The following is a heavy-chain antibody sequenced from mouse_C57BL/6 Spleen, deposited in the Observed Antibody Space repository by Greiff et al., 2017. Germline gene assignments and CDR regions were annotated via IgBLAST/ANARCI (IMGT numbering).Heavy chain of an antibody. J-gene: IGHJ1*03. V-gene: IGHV1-42*01. CDR2: INPSTGGT. D-gene: IGHD4-1*01. Sequence: EVQLQQSGPELVKPGASVKISCKASGYSFTGYYMNWVKQSPEKSLEWIGEINPSTGGTTYNQKFKAKATLTVAKSSSTAYMQLKSLTAEDAAVYYCARGLTGTRGYFEVGGTGTTVTVSS. CDR1: GYSFTGYY. CDR3: ARGLTGTRGYFEV.